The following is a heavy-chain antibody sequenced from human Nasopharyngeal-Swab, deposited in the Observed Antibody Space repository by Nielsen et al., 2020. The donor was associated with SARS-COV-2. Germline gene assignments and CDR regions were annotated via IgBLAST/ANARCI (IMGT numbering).Heavy chain of an antibody. D-gene: IGHD2-15*01. CDR3: ASCSGGSCYSGWFDP. Sequence: GESLKIPCAASGFTFSSYGMHWVRQAPGKGLEWVAVISYDGSNKYYADSVKGRFTISRDNSKNTLYLQMNSLRAEDTAVYYCASCSGGSCYSGWFDPWGQGTLVTVSS. J-gene: IGHJ5*02. V-gene: IGHV3-30*03. CDR2: ISYDGSNK. CDR1: GFTFSSYG.